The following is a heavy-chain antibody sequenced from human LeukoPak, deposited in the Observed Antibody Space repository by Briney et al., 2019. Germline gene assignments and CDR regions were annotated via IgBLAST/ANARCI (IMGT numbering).Heavy chain of an antibody. J-gene: IGHJ4*02. CDR2: IKSKTDGGTT. CDR1: GFNLRNAW. CDR3: TNGDYGLWY. V-gene: IGHV3-15*01. Sequence: GGSLSHFCGASGFNLRNAWMSWVGQAPGRAVEWVGRIKSKTDGGTTDYAAPVKGRFTISSDDSKNTLYLQMKSLKTEDTAVYYCTNGDYGLWYWGQGTLVTVSS. D-gene: IGHD4-17*01.